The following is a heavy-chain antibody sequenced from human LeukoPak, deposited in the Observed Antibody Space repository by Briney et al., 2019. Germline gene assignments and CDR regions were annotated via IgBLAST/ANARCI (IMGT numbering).Heavy chain of an antibody. V-gene: IGHV3-48*03. Sequence: GGSLRLSCAASAFTFSDDEIHWVRQAPGKGLEWVSYITSGGTTVKYADSVRGRFTISRDNAKNSVFLQMNSLRGEDTAVYYCVTGDGYNPSPWGQGTLVTVSS. J-gene: IGHJ5*02. CDR2: ITSGGTTV. D-gene: IGHD5-24*01. CDR1: AFTFSDDE. CDR3: VTGDGYNPSP.